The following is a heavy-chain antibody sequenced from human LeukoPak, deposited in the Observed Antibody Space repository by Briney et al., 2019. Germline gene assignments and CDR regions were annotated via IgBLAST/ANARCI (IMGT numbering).Heavy chain of an antibody. V-gene: IGHV3-66*02. CDR3: ASTVSGFGEPNY. CDR2: IYSGGST. CDR1: GFTVSSNY. J-gene: IGHJ4*02. D-gene: IGHD3-10*01. Sequence: GGSLRLSCAAFGFTVSSNYRTWVRQAPGKGLEWVSVIYSGGSTYYADSVKGRFTISRDNSKNTLYLQMNSLRAEDTAAYYYASTVSGFGEPNYWGQGTLVTVSS.